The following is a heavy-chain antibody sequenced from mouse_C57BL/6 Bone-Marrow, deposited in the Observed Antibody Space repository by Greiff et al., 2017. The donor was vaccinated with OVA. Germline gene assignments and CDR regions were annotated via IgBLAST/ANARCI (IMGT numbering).Heavy chain of an antibody. J-gene: IGHJ3*01. Sequence: VQLQQPGAELVRPGSSVKLSCKASGYTFTSYWMDWVKQRPGQGLEWIGNIYPSDSETHYNQKFKDKATLTVDKSSSTAYMQLSSLTSEDSAVYYCARTYGNWFAYWGQGTLVTVSA. CDR3: ARTYGNWFAY. CDR2: IYPSDSET. D-gene: IGHD2-1*01. CDR1: GYTFTSYW. V-gene: IGHV1-61*01.